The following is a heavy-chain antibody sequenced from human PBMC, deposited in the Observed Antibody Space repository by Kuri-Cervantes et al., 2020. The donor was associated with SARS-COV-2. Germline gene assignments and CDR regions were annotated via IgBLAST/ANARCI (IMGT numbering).Heavy chain of an antibody. V-gene: IGHV4-34*01. CDR3: ASVPYGSGSYAYYFDY. D-gene: IGHD3-10*01. CDR2: INHSGST. CDR1: GGSYSGYY. Sequence: SETLSLTCAVYGGSYSGYYWSWIRQPPRKGLEWIGEINHSGSTNYNPSLKSRVTISVDTSKNQFSLKLSSVTAADTAVYYCASVPYGSGSYAYYFDYWGQGTLVTVSS. J-gene: IGHJ4*02.